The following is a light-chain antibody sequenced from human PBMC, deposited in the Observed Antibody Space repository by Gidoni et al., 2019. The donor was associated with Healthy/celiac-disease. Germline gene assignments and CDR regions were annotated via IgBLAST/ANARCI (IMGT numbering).Light chain of an antibody. Sequence: EIVLTQSPATLSLSPGERATLSCRASQSVSSYLAWYQQKPGQAPRLLIYDASNRATGIPARFSGSGSGTDFTLTISSLEPEDFAVYYCQQRSNGWTFXQXTKVEIK. J-gene: IGKJ1*01. V-gene: IGKV3-11*01. CDR3: QQRSNGWT. CDR2: DAS. CDR1: QSVSSY.